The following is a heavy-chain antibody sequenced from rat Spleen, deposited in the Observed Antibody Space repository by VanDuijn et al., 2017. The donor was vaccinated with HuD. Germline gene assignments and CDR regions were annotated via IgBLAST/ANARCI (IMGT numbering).Heavy chain of an antibody. CDR3: AREANYYDGSYYIYYFDN. CDR2: MWSGGST. V-gene: IGHV2-45*01. CDR1: GFSLTTYN. J-gene: IGHJ2*01. Sequence: QVQLMESGPGLVQPSETLSLTCSVSGFSLTTYNVHWVRQPPGKGLEWMGVMWSGGSTDYNSVLKSRLSISRDTSKNQVFLKMNSLQSEDTTTYYCAREANYYDGSYYIYYFDNWGQGVMVTVSS. D-gene: IGHD1-12*02.